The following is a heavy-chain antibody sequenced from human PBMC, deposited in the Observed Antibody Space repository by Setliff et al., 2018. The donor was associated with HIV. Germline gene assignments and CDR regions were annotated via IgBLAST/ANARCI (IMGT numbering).Heavy chain of an antibody. CDR2: IWHDGGKK. CDR1: GFTFSVYG. Sequence: SLRLSCEGSGFTFSVYGMHWVRQAPGKGLEWVAVIWHDGGKKYYADSLKGRFTISRDDSKNTLYLQMNSLRAEDTALYYCARGQFRLRPDSPDLWGQGTLVTVSS. J-gene: IGHJ4*03. D-gene: IGHD2-21*01. CDR3: ARGQFRLRPDSPDL. V-gene: IGHV3-33*01.